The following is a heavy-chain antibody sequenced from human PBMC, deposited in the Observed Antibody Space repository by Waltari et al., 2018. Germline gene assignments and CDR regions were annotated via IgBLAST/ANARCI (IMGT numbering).Heavy chain of an antibody. J-gene: IGHJ4*02. CDR1: GFTFGTSW. CDR3: ARDRGWLQFDY. Sequence: EVQLVESGGGLVHPGGTLSLSCAASGFTFGTSWMNWVRQAPGRGPEWGGNRKPDGSGRSDVDFVRGRFTNSRDNAKSSLYLQINSLTVEDTAIYYCARDRGWLQFDYWGQGALVMVSS. D-gene: IGHD5-12*01. CDR2: RKPDGSGR. V-gene: IGHV3-7*04.